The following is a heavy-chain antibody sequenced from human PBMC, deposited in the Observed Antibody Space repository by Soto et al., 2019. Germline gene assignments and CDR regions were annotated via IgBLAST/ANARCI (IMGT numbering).Heavy chain of an antibody. CDR2: IYHSGNT. J-gene: IGHJ6*02. V-gene: IGHV4-4*02. D-gene: IGHD2-15*01. CDR1: GGSISSTNW. Sequence: QVQLQESGPGLVKPSGTLSLTCAVSGGSISSTNWWSWVRQPPGKGLEWIGQIYHSGNTNYNPALKTRATISVDKSNNQFSLTLRCVTVADTAVYYCARAGRGDCSGGSCYSGLYGMDVWGQGTTVTVSS. CDR3: ARAGRGDCSGGSCYSGLYGMDV.